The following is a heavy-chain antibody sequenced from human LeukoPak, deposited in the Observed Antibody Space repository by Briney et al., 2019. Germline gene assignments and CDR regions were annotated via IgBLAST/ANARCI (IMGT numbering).Heavy chain of an antibody. CDR3: ASSFDLGY. D-gene: IGHD3-16*01. Sequence: GSLRLSCAASGFTFSSYAMHWVRPAPGKGLEWVAVISYDGSNKYYADSVKGRFTISRDNSKNTLYLQMNSLRAEDTAVYYCASSFDLGYWGQGTLVTVSS. CDR1: GFTFSSYA. J-gene: IGHJ4*02. V-gene: IGHV3-30-3*01. CDR2: ISYDGSNK.